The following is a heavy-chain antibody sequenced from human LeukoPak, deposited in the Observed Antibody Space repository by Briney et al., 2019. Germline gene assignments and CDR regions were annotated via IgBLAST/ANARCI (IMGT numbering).Heavy chain of an antibody. D-gene: IGHD2-15*01. J-gene: IGHJ5*02. Sequence: SETLSLTCAVYGGSFSGYYWSWIRQPPGKGLEWIGEINHSGSTNYNPSLKSRVTISVDTSKNQFSLKLSSVTAADTAVYYCARGLPRYCSGGSCSDNWFDPWGQGTLVTVSS. CDR2: INHSGST. CDR3: ARGLPRYCSGGSCSDNWFDP. CDR1: GGSFSGYY. V-gene: IGHV4-34*01.